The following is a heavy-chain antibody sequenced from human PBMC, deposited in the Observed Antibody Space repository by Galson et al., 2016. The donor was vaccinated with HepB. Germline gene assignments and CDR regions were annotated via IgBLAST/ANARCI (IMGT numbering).Heavy chain of an antibody. CDR2: ISGSGVST. J-gene: IGHJ6*02. D-gene: IGHD6-13*01. CDR3: AKDLSWGIAAAGYYYYYYGMDV. CDR1: GFTFSSYA. Sequence: LRLSCAASGFTFSSYAMNWVRQAPGKGLEWVSAISGSGVSTFYADSVKGRFTISRDNSKNTLYLLMNSLRAEDTAVYYCAKDLSWGIAAAGYYYYYYGMDVWGQGTTVTVSS. V-gene: IGHV3-23*01.